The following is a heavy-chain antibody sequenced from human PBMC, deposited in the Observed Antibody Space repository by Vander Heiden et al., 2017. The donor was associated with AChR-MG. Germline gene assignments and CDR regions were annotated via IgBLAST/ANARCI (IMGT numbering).Heavy chain of an antibody. CDR2: IIPIFGTA. D-gene: IGHD5-12*01. CDR3: ARAGRDGYNLWVYYFDY. Sequence: QVQLVQSGAEVKKPGSSVKVPCKASGGTFSSYAISWVRQAPGQGLEWMGGIIPIFGTANYAQKFQGRVTITADESTSAAYMELSSLRSEDTAVYYCARAGRDGYNLWVYYFDYWGQGTLVTVSS. J-gene: IGHJ4*02. V-gene: IGHV1-69*01. CDR1: GGTFSSYA.